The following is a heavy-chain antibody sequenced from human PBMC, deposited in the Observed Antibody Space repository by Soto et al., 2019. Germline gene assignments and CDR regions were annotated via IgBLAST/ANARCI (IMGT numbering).Heavy chain of an antibody. Sequence: SVKVSCKASGYTFTSYGISWVRQAPGQGLEWMGGIIPIFGTANYAQKFQGRVTITADESTSTAYMELSSLRSEDTAVYYCARDLGELMVYALPNYYYYGMDVWGQGTTVTVSS. V-gene: IGHV1-69*13. CDR2: IIPIFGTA. CDR1: GYTFTSYG. D-gene: IGHD2-8*01. J-gene: IGHJ6*02. CDR3: ARDLGELMVYALPNYYYYGMDV.